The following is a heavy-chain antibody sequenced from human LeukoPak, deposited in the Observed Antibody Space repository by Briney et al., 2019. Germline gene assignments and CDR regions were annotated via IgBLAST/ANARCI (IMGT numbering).Heavy chain of an antibody. Sequence: GGSLRLSCAASGFTFSSYAMHWVRQAPGKGLEYVSAISSNGGSTYYANSVKGRFIISRDNSKNTLYLQMGGLRAEDMAVYYCARNYYMDVWGKGTTVTVSS. CDR2: ISSNGGST. V-gene: IGHV3-64*01. CDR1: GFTFSSYA. J-gene: IGHJ6*03. CDR3: ARNYYMDV.